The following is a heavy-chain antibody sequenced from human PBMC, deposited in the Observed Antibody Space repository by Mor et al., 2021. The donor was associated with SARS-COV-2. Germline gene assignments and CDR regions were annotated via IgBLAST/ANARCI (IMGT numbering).Heavy chain of an antibody. Sequence: WSWIRQHPGKGLEWIGYIYYTGRTYYSPSLKSRVTISVDTSKNQFSLKLTSVTAADTAVYYCARDNCGGDCYPPNYYYYGMDV. J-gene: IGHJ6*01. CDR3: ARDNCGGDCYPPNYYYYGMDV. V-gene: IGHV4-31*02. CDR2: IYYTGRT. D-gene: IGHD2-21*02.